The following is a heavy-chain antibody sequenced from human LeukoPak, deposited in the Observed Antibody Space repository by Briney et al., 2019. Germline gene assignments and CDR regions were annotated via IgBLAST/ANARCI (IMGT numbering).Heavy chain of an antibody. CDR3: ASTLDGRRAGAFDI. J-gene: IGHJ3*02. CDR1: GFTFSSYA. D-gene: IGHD1-1*01. CDR2: ISGSGGST. V-gene: IGHV3-23*01. Sequence: PGGSLRLSCAASGFTFSSYAMSWVRQAPGKGLEWVSAISGSGGSTYYADSVKGRFTISRDNAKNSLYLQMNSLRAEDTAVYYCASTLDGRRAGAFDIWGQGTMVTVSS.